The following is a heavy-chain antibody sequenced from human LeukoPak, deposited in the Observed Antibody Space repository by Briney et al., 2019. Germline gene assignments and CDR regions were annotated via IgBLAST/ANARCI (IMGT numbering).Heavy chain of an antibody. Sequence: GGSLRLSCAASGFTFSSYWKHWVRQAPGKGLVWVSRINSDWSSTSYADSVKGRFTISRDNAKNTLYLQMNSLRAEETAVYYCAGHDYGDPFDYWGQGTLVTVSS. CDR1: GFTFSSYW. J-gene: IGHJ4*02. V-gene: IGHV3-74*01. CDR2: INSDWSST. CDR3: AGHDYGDPFDY. D-gene: IGHD4-17*01.